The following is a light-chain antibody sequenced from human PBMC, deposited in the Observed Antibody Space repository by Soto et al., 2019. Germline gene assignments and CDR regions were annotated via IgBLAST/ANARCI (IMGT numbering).Light chain of an antibody. V-gene: IGLV2-14*01. CDR1: SSDIGAYDY. J-gene: IGLJ1*01. Sequence: QSALTQPASLSGSPGQSITISCTGTSSDIGAYDYVSWFQQHPGKAPKLMISEVNNRPPGVSNRFSGSKSGNTASLTISGLQAADEVDYYWSLYTSEKTYVLANGNQVTVL. CDR2: EVN. CDR3: SLYTSEKTYV.